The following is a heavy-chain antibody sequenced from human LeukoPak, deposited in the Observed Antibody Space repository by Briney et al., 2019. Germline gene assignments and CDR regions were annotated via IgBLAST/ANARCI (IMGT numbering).Heavy chain of an antibody. CDR3: ASPPTVTTLDS. Sequence: GGSLRLSCAASGFTVSSNYMSWVRQAPGKGLEWVSVIYSGGSTYYADSVKGRFTISRDNSKNTLYLQMNSLRADDTAVYYCASPPTVTTLDSWGQGTLVTVSS. CDR1: GFTVSSNY. D-gene: IGHD4-11*01. CDR2: IYSGGST. J-gene: IGHJ4*02. V-gene: IGHV3-53*01.